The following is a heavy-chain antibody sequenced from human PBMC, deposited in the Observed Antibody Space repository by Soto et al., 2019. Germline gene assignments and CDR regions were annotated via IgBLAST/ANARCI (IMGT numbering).Heavy chain of an antibody. J-gene: IGHJ3*02. V-gene: IGHV4-59*01. D-gene: IGHD3-10*01. Sequence: QVQLQESGPGLVKPSETLSLTCTVSGGSISGYYWSWIRQPPGKGLEWIGYMYYTGITNYIPSLKSRVTISLDTSRRRFSLKLSSVTAGGTDVYYCAGSGWGYAFVIRGQGTMVTVS. CDR3: AGSGWGYAFVI. CDR2: MYYTGIT. CDR1: GGSISGYY.